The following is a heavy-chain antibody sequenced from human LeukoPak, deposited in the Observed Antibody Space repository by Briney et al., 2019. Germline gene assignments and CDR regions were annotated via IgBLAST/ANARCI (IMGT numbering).Heavy chain of an antibody. CDR2: ISAYNGNT. CDR1: GYTFTSYG. J-gene: IGHJ3*02. CDR3: ARDRGFLEWFDAFDI. Sequence: GASVKVSCKASGYTFTSYGISWVRQAPGQGLEWMGWISAYNGNTNYAQKLQGRVTMTTDTSTSTAYMELGSLRSDDTAVYYCARDRGFLEWFDAFDIWGQGTMVTVPS. D-gene: IGHD3-3*01. V-gene: IGHV1-18*01.